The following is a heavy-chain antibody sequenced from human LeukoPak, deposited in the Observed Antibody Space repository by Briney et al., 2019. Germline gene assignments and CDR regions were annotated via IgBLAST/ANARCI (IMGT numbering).Heavy chain of an antibody. D-gene: IGHD6-19*01. CDR2: IKQDGSEK. V-gene: IGHV3-7*01. CDR3: ARDDRSLEGSGWYEY. J-gene: IGHJ4*02. CDR1: GFTFSSYW. Sequence: PGGSLRLSCAVSGFTFSSYWMSWVRQAPGKGLEWVANIKQDGSEKSKNSLYLQMNSLRAEDTAVYYCARDDRSLEGSGWYEYWGQGTLVTVSS.